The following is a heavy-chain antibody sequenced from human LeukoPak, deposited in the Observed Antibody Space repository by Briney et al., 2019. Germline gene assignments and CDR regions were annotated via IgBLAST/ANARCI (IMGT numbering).Heavy chain of an antibody. V-gene: IGHV4-39*07. CDR3: ARDAGYGDPTLFDF. D-gene: IGHD4-17*01. CDR2: IYYSGST. J-gene: IGHJ4*02. Sequence: SETLSLTCIVSGGSISSGTYYWGWIRQPPGKGLEWIGSIYYSGSTYYNPSLKSRVTISVDTSKNQFSLKLSSVTAADTAVYYCARDAGYGDPTLFDFWGQGALVTVSS. CDR1: GGSISSGTYY.